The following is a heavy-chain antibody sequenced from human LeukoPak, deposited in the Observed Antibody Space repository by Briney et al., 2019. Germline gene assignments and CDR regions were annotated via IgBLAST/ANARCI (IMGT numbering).Heavy chain of an antibody. CDR3: ARGADTGYSSDS. D-gene: IGHD6-19*01. J-gene: IGHJ5*02. Sequence: GGSLRLSCAASGFSFRDYGMHWVRQAPGKGLEWVAFTPYDGSIQVYADSVRGRFSISRDNDQNTLFLQMDSLGVEDTAVYYCARGADTGYSSDSWGQGTLVTVSS. CDR1: GFSFRDYG. V-gene: IGHV3-30*02. CDR2: TPYDGSIQ.